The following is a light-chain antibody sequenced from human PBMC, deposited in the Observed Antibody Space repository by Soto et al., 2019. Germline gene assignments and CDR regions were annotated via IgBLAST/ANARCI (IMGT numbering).Light chain of an antibody. CDR1: SSDIGGYKS. J-gene: IGLJ1*01. Sequence: QSALTQPASVSGSPGQSITISCTGISSDIGGYKSVSLYQQHPGKAPKLRIYEVTNRPSGVSNRFSGSESGNTASLTLSGLQPDDESDYYCRSQTSSRPYVFGTGTTLPVL. CDR2: EVT. CDR3: RSQTSSRPYV. V-gene: IGLV2-14*01.